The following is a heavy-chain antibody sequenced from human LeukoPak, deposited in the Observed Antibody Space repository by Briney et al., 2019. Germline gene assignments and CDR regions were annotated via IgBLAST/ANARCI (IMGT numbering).Heavy chain of an antibody. CDR3: ASGSIAVAGMGFDY. D-gene: IGHD6-19*01. Sequence: GGSLRLSCAASGFTFDDYAMHWVRQAPGKGLEWVSGISWNSGSIGYADSVKGRFTISRDNAKNSLYLQMNSLRAEDTAVYYCASGSIAVAGMGFDYWGQGTLVTVSS. J-gene: IGHJ4*02. CDR2: ISWNSGSI. CDR1: GFTFDDYA. V-gene: IGHV3-9*01.